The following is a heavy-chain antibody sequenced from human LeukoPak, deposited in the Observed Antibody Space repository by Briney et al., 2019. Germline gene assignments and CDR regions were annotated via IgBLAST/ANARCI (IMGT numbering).Heavy chain of an antibody. CDR2: INPSGGST. V-gene: IGHV1-46*01. CDR1: GYTFTSYY. J-gene: IGHJ6*02. CDR3: ARDNHYGDHYYYYGMDV. D-gene: IGHD4-17*01. Sequence: ASVKVSCKASGYTFTSYYMHWVRQAPGQGLEWMGIINPSGGSTSYAQKFQGRVTMTRDTSTSTVYMELSSLRSEDTAVYYCARDNHYGDHYYYYGMDVWGQGTTVTVSS.